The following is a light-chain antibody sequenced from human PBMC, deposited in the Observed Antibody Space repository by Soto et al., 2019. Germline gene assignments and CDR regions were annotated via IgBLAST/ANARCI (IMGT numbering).Light chain of an antibody. CDR2: TND. J-gene: IGLJ2*01. V-gene: IGLV1-44*01. CDR1: SSNIGGNT. Sequence: QSVLTQPPSASGTPGQRVTISCSGSSSNIGGNTVNWFQQLPGTAPKLLIYTNDQRPSGVPDRFSGSKSGTSASLAISGLRSEDEAEYYCAAWDDSLKGVVFGGGTKLTVL. CDR3: AAWDDSLKGVV.